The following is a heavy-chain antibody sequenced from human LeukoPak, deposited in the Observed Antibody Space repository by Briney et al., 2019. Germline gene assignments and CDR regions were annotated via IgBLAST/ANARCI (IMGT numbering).Heavy chain of an antibody. Sequence: ASVKVSCKASGYTFTGYYMHWVRQAPGQGLEWTGWINPNSGGTNYAQKFQGRVTMTRDTSISTAYMELSRLRSDDTAVYYCASRGGNYDSSGYYSANDAFDIWGQGTMVTVSS. D-gene: IGHD3-22*01. CDR2: INPNSGGT. V-gene: IGHV1-2*02. CDR3: ASRGGNYDSSGYYSANDAFDI. CDR1: GYTFTGYY. J-gene: IGHJ3*02.